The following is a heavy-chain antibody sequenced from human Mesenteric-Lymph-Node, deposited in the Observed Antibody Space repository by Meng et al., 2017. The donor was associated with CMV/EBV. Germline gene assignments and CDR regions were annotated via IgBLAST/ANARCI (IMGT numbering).Heavy chain of an antibody. J-gene: IGHJ4*02. CDR2: ISWDGGST. CDR1: GFTFDDYT. V-gene: IGHV3-43*01. Sequence: GGSLRLSCAASGFTFDDYTMHWVRQAPGKGLEWVSLISWDGGSTYYADSVKGRFTISRDNSKNSLYLQMNSLRTEDTALYYCAKDSLRWLQSMGFDYWGQGTLVTVSS. D-gene: IGHD5-24*01. CDR3: AKDSLRWLQSMGFDY.